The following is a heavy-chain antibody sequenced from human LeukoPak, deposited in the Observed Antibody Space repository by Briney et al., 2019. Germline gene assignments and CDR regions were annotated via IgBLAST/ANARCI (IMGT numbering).Heavy chain of an antibody. CDR2: IYYSGST. V-gene: IGHV4-59*01. CDR3: ARAVYYYVNFDY. Sequence: PSETLSLTCTVSGGSISSYYWSWIRQPPGKGLEWIGYIYYSGSTNYNPSLKSRVAISVDTSKNQFSLKLSSVTAADTAVYYCARAVYYYVNFDYWGQGTLATVSS. J-gene: IGHJ4*02. D-gene: IGHD3-10*02. CDR1: GGSISSYY.